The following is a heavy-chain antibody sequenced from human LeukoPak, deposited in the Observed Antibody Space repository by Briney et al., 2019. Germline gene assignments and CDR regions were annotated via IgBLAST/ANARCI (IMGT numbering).Heavy chain of an antibody. J-gene: IGHJ4*02. CDR1: GYTFTSYG. CDR2: MSPSSGNT. CDR3: ARGDSYYYDSSGWGVIDFDY. V-gene: IGHV1-8*02. D-gene: IGHD3-22*01. Sequence: GASVKVSCKASGYTFTSYGISWVRQATGQGLEWMGWMSPSSGNTGYAQKFQGRVTMTRDTSISTAYMELSSLRSEDTAVYYCARGDSYYYDSSGWGVIDFDYWGQGTLVTVSS.